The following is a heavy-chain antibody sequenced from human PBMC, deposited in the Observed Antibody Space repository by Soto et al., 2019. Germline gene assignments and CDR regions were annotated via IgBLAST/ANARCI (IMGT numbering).Heavy chain of an antibody. CDR1: GGTFSNDA. J-gene: IGHJ4*02. V-gene: IGHV1-69*01. Sequence: QVQRVQSGAEVKKPGSSVKVSCKASGGTFSNDAVSWVRQAPGQGLEWMGGIIPNFGTTNHAQHFQGRVSITADESTSTVYMELSSLRADDTAVYYCARAADYRFLLLDSWGQGTLVTVS. D-gene: IGHD1-26*01. CDR3: ARAADYRFLLLDS. CDR2: IIPNFGTT.